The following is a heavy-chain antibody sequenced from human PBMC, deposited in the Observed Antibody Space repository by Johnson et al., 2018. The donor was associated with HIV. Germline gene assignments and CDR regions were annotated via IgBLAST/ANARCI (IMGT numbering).Heavy chain of an antibody. Sequence: QVQLVESGGGLVQPGGSLRLSCAASGFTFSSYAMHWVRQAPGKGLEWVAVISYDGSNKYYADSVKGRFTISRDNSKNTLYLQMNSLRAEDTAVYYCARDGTTTYAFDIWGQGTMVTVSS. D-gene: IGHD1-7*01. J-gene: IGHJ3*02. CDR3: ARDGTTTYAFDI. CDR2: ISYDGSNK. CDR1: GFTFSSYA. V-gene: IGHV3-30-3*01.